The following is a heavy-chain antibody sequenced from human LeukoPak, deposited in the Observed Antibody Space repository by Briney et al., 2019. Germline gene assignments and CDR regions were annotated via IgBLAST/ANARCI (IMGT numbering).Heavy chain of an antibody. J-gene: IGHJ5*02. CDR1: GFTFSSYG. Sequence: GGSLRLSCAASGFTFSSYGMHWVRQAPGKGLEWVAVISYDGSNKYYADSVKGRFTISRDNSKNTLYLQMNSLRAEDTAVYYCARAGAAAHPNWFDPWGQGTLVTVSS. V-gene: IGHV3-30*03. CDR3: ARAGAAAHPNWFDP. CDR2: ISYDGSNK. D-gene: IGHD6-13*01.